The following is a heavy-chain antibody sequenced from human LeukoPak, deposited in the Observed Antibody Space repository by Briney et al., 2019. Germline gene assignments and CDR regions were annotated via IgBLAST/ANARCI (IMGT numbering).Heavy chain of an antibody. CDR1: GGSFSGYY. CDR3: ARGRGIVPTITAFYYYYYMDV. CDR2: INHSGST. D-gene: IGHD5-12*01. V-gene: IGHV4-34*01. J-gene: IGHJ6*03. Sequence: SETLSLTCAVYGGSFSGYYWSWIRQPPGKGLEWIGEINHSGSTNYNPSLKSRVTISVDTSKNQFSLKLSSVTAADTAVYYCARGRGIVPTITAFYYYYYMDVWGKGTTVTVSS.